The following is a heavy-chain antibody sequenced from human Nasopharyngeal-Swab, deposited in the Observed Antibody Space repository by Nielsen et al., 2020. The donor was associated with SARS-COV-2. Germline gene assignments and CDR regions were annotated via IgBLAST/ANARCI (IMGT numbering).Heavy chain of an antibody. J-gene: IGHJ4*02. D-gene: IGHD3-22*01. Sequence: WVRQAPGQGLEWMGRINPNSGGTNYAQKFQGRVTMTRDTSISTAYMELSRLRSDDTAVYYCARFLGYYDSSGYYYFDYWGQGTLVTVSS. CDR3: ARFLGYYDSSGYYYFDY. V-gene: IGHV1-2*06. CDR2: INPNSGGT.